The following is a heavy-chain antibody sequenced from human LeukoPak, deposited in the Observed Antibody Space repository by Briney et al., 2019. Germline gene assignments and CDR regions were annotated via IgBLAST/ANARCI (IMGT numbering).Heavy chain of an antibody. CDR2: IYTSGST. D-gene: IGHD1-26*01. Sequence: NPSETQSLTCTVSGGSISSYYWSWIRQPAGKGLEWIGRIYTSGSTNYNASLKSRVSMSVDTSKNQFSLKLSSVTAADTAVFYCARENSGSYREFDYWGQGTLVTVSS. V-gene: IGHV4-4*07. CDR3: ARENSGSYREFDY. J-gene: IGHJ4*02. CDR1: GGSISSYY.